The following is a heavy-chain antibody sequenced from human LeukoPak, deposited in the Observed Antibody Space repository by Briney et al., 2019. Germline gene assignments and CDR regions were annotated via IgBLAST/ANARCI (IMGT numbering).Heavy chain of an antibody. J-gene: IGHJ6*02. Sequence: RASVKVSCKASGYTFTDYYIHWVRQAPGQGLEWMGWIRPNSGGTKNAQKFQGRVTMTRDTSISTAYMELNRLTSDDTAVYYCATYSNSTLQYYYGLDVWGQGTTVTVSS. V-gene: IGHV1-2*02. D-gene: IGHD6-6*01. CDR1: GYTFTDYY. CDR3: ATYSNSTLQYYYGLDV. CDR2: IRPNSGGT.